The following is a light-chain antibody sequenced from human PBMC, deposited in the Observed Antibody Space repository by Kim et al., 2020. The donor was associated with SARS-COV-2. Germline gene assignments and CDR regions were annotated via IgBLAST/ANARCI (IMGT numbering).Light chain of an antibody. V-gene: IGLV3-1*01. CDR3: QAWDSSTVV. CDR2: QDN. J-gene: IGLJ2*01. CDR1: KLEDKY. Sequence: VSPGQTAYNPCSGNKLEDKYVCWYQQKPGLSPVLVIYQDNKRPSGIPERFSGSNSGNTATLTISGTQAMDEADYYCQAWDSSTVVFGGGTQLTVL.